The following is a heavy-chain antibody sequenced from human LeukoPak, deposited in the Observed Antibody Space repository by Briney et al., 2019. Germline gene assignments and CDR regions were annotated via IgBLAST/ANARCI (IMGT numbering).Heavy chain of an antibody. Sequence: GGSLRLSCTASGFIFSNYGMNWVRQAPGKGLEWVANIKQDGSVQYYVDSVKGRFTITRDNAKNSLYLQMNSLRAEDMAVYYCASGSYDSRGYCYLFEYWGQGALVTVSS. CDR3: ASGSYDSRGYCYLFEY. V-gene: IGHV3-7*03. J-gene: IGHJ4*02. D-gene: IGHD3-22*01. CDR1: GFIFSNYG. CDR2: IKQDGSVQ.